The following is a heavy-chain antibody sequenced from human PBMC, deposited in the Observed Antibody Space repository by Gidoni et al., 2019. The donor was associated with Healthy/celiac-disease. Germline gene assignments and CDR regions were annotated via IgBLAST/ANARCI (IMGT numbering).Heavy chain of an antibody. J-gene: IGHJ4*02. CDR3: ARDWYGSGSLGLDY. Sequence: EVQLVESGGGLVKPGRSLRLSCAAAGFTFSSYRMNWVSQAPGKGLEWVSSISSSSSYIYYADSVKGRFTISRDNAKNSLYLQMNRLRAEDTAVYYCARDWYGSGSLGLDYWGQGTLGHRLL. CDR2: ISSSSSYI. CDR1: GFTFSSYR. D-gene: IGHD3-10*01. V-gene: IGHV3-21*01.